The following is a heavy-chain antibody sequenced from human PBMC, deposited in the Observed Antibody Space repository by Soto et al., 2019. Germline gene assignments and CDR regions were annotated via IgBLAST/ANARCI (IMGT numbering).Heavy chain of an antibody. J-gene: IGHJ4*02. Sequence: SGPTLVNPTQTLTLTCTFSGFSLSTSGMCVSWIRQPPGKALEWLARIDWDDDKYYRTSLKTRLTISKDTSKNQVVLTMTNMDPVDTATCYCARISTNIAAAGIYFDYWGQGTLVTVSS. V-gene: IGHV2-70*11. CDR1: GFSLSTSGMC. D-gene: IGHD6-13*01. CDR2: IDWDDDK. CDR3: ARISTNIAAAGIYFDY.